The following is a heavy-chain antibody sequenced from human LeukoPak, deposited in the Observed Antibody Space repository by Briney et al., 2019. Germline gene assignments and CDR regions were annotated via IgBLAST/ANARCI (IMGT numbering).Heavy chain of an antibody. CDR3: ARDSGTTGEVKFDP. D-gene: IGHD3-10*01. Sequence: SETLSLTCTVSGGSISSYYWSWIRQPPGKGLEWIGYIYYSGSTSYNPSLKSRVTISVDTSKNQFSLKLSSVTAADTAVYYCARDSGTTGEVKFDPWGQGTLVTVSS. CDR1: GGSISSYY. J-gene: IGHJ5*02. V-gene: IGHV4-59*12. CDR2: IYYSGST.